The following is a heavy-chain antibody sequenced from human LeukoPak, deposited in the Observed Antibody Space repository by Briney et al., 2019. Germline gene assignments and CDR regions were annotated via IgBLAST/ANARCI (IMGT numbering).Heavy chain of an antibody. Sequence: PGGSLRLSCAASGFNFSSYGMHWVRQAPGKGLEWVAFIRYDGSNKYYADSVKGRFTISRDNSKNTLYLQMNSLRAEDTAVYYCAKVISGANYFDYWGQGTLVTVSS. D-gene: IGHD1-14*01. J-gene: IGHJ4*02. CDR3: AKVISGANYFDY. CDR1: GFNFSSYG. CDR2: IRYDGSNK. V-gene: IGHV3-30*02.